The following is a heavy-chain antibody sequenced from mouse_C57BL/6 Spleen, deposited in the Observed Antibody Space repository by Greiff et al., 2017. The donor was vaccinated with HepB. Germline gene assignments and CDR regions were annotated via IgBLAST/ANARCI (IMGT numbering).Heavy chain of an antibody. CDR3: ARAYYSNSVWFAY. CDR1: GYTFTSYW. V-gene: IGHV1-50*01. D-gene: IGHD2-5*01. J-gene: IGHJ3*01. Sequence: QVQLQQSGAELVKPGASVKLSCKASGYTFTSYWMQWVKQRPGQGLEWIGEIDPSDSYTNYNQKFKGKATLTVDTSSSTAYMQLSSLTSEDSAVYYCARAYYSNSVWFAYWGQGTLVTVSA. CDR2: IDPSDSYT.